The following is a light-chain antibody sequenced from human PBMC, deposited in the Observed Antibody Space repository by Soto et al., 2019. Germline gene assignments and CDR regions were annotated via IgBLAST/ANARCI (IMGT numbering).Light chain of an antibody. CDR3: QQYDNYPLT. V-gene: IGKV1-5*01. CDR1: QSVRSW. J-gene: IGKJ4*01. Sequence: DIQITQSPSTLPSSVGDRLTITCGASQSVRSWLAWYQQKPGRAPKFLIYDASSLESGVPSRFSGSGSGTEFTLTISNLQPDDFAAYYCQQYDNYPLTFGGGTKVDI. CDR2: DAS.